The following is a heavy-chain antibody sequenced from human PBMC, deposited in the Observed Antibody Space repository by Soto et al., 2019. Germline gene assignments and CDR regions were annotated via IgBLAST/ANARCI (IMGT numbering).Heavy chain of an antibody. J-gene: IGHJ1*01. D-gene: IGHD3-22*01. CDR3: AKLYSSGYHSRCFQH. Sequence: WWSLRLSCSASGFTFSSYAMSWFRQAPGKGLEWVSAISGSGGSTYYADSVKGRFTISRDNSKNTLYLQMNSLRAEDTAVYYCAKLYSSGYHSRCFQHWGQGTLVTSPQ. CDR1: GFTFSSYA. CDR2: ISGSGGST. V-gene: IGHV3-23*01.